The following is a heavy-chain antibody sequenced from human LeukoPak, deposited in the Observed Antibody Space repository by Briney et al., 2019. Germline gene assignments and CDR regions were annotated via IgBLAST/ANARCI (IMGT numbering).Heavy chain of an antibody. CDR1: GYSFSSYW. CDR3: ARPSDGYQVDAFDI. J-gene: IGHJ3*02. Sequence: GESLKISCKGSGYSFSSYWIAWVRQMPGKGLEWMGIIYPRDSRTTYSPSFQGQVTISVDKSISTAYLQWSSLKASDTAMYYCARPSDGYQVDAFDIWGQGTMVTVSS. CDR2: IYPRDSRT. V-gene: IGHV5-51*01. D-gene: IGHD5-24*01.